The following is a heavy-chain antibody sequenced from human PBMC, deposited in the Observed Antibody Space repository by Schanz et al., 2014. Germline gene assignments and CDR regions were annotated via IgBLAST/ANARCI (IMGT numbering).Heavy chain of an antibody. CDR3: ARQERGIWGHNGMDV. J-gene: IGHJ6*02. V-gene: IGHV4-4*07. CDR1: GGSISSFY. Sequence: QVQLQESGPGLVKSSETLSLTCTVSGGSISSFYWGWIRQPAGKGLGWIGSIYTSGSTNYNPSLKSRVTLSQDTSKNQFPRKVISGTAADTAIYYCARQERGIWGHNGMDVWGQGTTVTVSS. D-gene: IGHD2-15*01. CDR2: IYTSGST.